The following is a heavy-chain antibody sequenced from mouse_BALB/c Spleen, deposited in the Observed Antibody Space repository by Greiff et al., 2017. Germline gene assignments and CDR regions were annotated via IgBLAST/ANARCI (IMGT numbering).Heavy chain of an antibody. CDR3: AIDDYDESYYYAMDY. V-gene: IGHV3-2*02. CDR2: ISYSGST. CDR1: GYSITSDYA. Sequence: VQLQQSGPGLVKPSQSLSLTCTVTGYSITSDYAWNWIRQFPGNKLEWMGYISYSGSTSYNPSLKSRISITRDTSKNQFFLQLNSVTTEDTATYYCAIDDYDESYYYAMDYWGQGTSVTVSS. D-gene: IGHD2-4*01. J-gene: IGHJ4*01.